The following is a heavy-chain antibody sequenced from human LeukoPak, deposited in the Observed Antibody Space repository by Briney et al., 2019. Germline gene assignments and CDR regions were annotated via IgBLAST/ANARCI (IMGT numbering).Heavy chain of an antibody. Sequence: GGSLRLSCAASGFTFSNYAMSWVRQAPGKGLEWVSAITGSGSGIYYADSMKSRFTISRDNSKNTLYLQINSLRAEDTAAYYCAKWGDYDVLTGYYVSDYWGQGTLVTVSS. CDR2: ITGSGSGI. CDR3: AKWGDYDVLTGYYVSDY. CDR1: GFTFSNYA. V-gene: IGHV3-23*01. J-gene: IGHJ4*02. D-gene: IGHD3-9*01.